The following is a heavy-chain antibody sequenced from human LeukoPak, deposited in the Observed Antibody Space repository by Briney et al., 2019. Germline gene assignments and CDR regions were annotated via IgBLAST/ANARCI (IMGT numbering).Heavy chain of an antibody. D-gene: IGHD5-24*01. CDR3: ARDNYSNSSNDIDV. J-gene: IGHJ6*02. CDR2: IYYSGST. V-gene: IGHV4-59*01. CDR1: GGSNSSYY. Sequence: SETLSLTCSVSGGSNSSYYWIWIRQPPGKGLEWIGYIYYSGSTNYNPSLKSRVTISVDTSKNQFSLKLNSVTAADTAVYYCARDNYSNSSNDIDVWGQGTTVTVSS.